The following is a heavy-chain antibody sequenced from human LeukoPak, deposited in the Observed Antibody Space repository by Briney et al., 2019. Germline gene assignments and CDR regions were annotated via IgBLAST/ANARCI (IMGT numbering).Heavy chain of an antibody. J-gene: IGHJ6*03. Sequence: PGGSLRLSCAASGFTFSSYSMNWVRQAPGKGLEWVSSISSSSSYIYYADSVKGRFTISRDNAKNSLYLQMNSLRAEDTAVYYCARGGGGYFDWLKPFGPHYYYMDVWGKGTTVTISS. CDR3: ARGGGGYFDWLKPFGPHYYYMDV. CDR1: GFTFSSYS. CDR2: ISSSSSYI. D-gene: IGHD3-9*01. V-gene: IGHV3-21*04.